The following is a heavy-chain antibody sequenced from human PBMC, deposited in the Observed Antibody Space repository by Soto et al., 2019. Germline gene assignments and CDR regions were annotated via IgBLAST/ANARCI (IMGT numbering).Heavy chain of an antibody. D-gene: IGHD2-15*01. J-gene: IGHJ5*02. V-gene: IGHV1-69*12. CDR3: ARQSLGYCSGGSCHGWFDP. Sequence: QVQLVQSGAEVKKPGSSVKVSCKASGGTFSSYAISWVRQAPGQGLEWMGGIIPIFGTANYAQKFQGRVTMTADESTSNAYMELGSLRSEDTAVYYCARQSLGYCSGGSCHGWFDPGGQGTLVTVSS. CDR1: GGTFSSYA. CDR2: IIPIFGTA.